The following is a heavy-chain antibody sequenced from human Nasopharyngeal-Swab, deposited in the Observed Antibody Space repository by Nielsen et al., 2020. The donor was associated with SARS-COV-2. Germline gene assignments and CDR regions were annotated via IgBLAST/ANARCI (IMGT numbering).Heavy chain of an antibody. CDR1: GGSISSYS. D-gene: IGHD2-15*01. V-gene: IGHV4-59*13. J-gene: IGHJ3*01. CDR3: ARDKGWHAFDV. CDR2: IQNSGST. Sequence: SETLSLTCSVSGGSISSYSWSWIRQPPGKGLEWIGYIQNSGSTNYNPSLKSRVTMSVDMSKNQFSLKLTSVTVADTAVYYCARDKGWHAFDVWGQGTLVTVSS.